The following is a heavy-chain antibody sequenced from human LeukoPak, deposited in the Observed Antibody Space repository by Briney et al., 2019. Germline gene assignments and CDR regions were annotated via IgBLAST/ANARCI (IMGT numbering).Heavy chain of an antibody. J-gene: IGHJ3*02. Sequence: PSQTLSLTCTVSGGSISSGDYYWSWIRRPPWKGLEWIGYIYYSGSTYYNPSLKSRVTISVDTSKNQFSLKLSSVTAADTAVYYCARDRRMVTAYGAFDIWGQGTMVTVSS. CDR2: IYYSGST. D-gene: IGHD2-21*01. CDR3: ARDRRMVTAYGAFDI. V-gene: IGHV4-30-4*08. CDR1: GGSISSGDYY.